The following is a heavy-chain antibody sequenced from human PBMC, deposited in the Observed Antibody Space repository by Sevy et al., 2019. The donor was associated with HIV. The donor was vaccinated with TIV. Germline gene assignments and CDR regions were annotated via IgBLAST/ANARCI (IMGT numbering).Heavy chain of an antibody. D-gene: IGHD3-16*01. CDR2: ISSSSSYI. J-gene: IGHJ4*02. V-gene: IGHV3-21*04. CDR3: VGRPYSSAYSWSYHFDY. Sequence: GGSLRLSCAASGFTFSSYSMNWVRQAPGKGLEWVSSISSSSSYIYYADSVKGRFTISRDNAKNSLYLHMDNLRAEDTAVYFCVGRPYSSAYSWSYHFDYWGQGTLVTVSS. CDR1: GFTFSSYS.